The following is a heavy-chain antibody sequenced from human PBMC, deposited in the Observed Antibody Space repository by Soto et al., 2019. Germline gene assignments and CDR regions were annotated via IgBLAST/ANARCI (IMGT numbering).Heavy chain of an antibody. CDR2: ISAYNGNT. J-gene: IGHJ4*02. CDR3: ARVADDDILTGYHFNQ. Sequence: ASVKVSCKASGYTFTSYGISWVRQAPGQGLEWMGWISAYNGNTNYAQKLQGRVTMTTDTSTSTAYMELRSLRSDDTAVYYCARVADDDILTGYHFNQWRQGTLATSSS. CDR1: GYTFTSYG. V-gene: IGHV1-18*01. D-gene: IGHD3-9*01.